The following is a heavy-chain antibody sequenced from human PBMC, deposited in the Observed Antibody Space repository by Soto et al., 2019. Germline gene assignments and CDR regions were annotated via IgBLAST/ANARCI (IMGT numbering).Heavy chain of an antibody. V-gene: IGHV4-30-2*06. D-gene: IGHD3-10*01. CDR3: ARDYYRMDV. CDR2: TYQSVSA. CDR1: GGSISSGGYS. Sequence: SETLSLTCTVSGGSISSGGYSWTWIRQSPGKGLEWIGYTYQSVSAYYNPSLKSRVTISVDRSKNQFSLNLTSVTAADTAVYYCARDYYRMDVWGQGTTVAV. J-gene: IGHJ6*02.